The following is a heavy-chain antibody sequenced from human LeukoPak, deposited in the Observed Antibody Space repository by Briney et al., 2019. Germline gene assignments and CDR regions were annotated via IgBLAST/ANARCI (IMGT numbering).Heavy chain of an antibody. Sequence: GGSLRLSCAASGFTFSSYAISWVRQAPGKGLEWVSAISGSGGSTYYADSVKGRFTISRDNSKDTLYLQMNSLRAEDTAVYYCAKDTEVVVSPTYFVHLGQGTLVTVSS. CDR3: AKDTEVVVSPTYFVH. CDR2: ISGSGGST. V-gene: IGHV3-23*01. CDR1: GFTFSSYA. J-gene: IGHJ4*02. D-gene: IGHD3-22*01.